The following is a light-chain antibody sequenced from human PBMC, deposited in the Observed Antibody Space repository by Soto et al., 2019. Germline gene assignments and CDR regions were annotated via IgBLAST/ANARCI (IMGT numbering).Light chain of an antibody. CDR1: TGAVTSGHY. CDR3: LLSYSGARV. Sequence: QAVVTQEPSLTGSPGGTVTFTGASTTGAVTSGHYPSGFQQKPGQAPRTLIYDTSNKHSWTPARFSGSLLGGKAALTLSGAQPEDEAEYYCLLSYSGARVFGGGTKLTVL. CDR2: DTS. V-gene: IGLV7-46*01. J-gene: IGLJ2*01.